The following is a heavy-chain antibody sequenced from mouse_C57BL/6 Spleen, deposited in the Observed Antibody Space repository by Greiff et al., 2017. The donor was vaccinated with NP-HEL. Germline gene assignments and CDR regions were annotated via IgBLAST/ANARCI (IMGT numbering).Heavy chain of an antibody. CDR2: ISSGSSTI. J-gene: IGHJ4*01. V-gene: IGHV5-17*01. Sequence: EVMLVESGGGLVKPGGSLKLSCAASGFTFSDYGMHWVRQAPEKGLEWVAYISSGSSTIYYADTVKGRFTISRDNAKNTLFLQMTSLRSEDTAMYYCARRTYYAMAYWGQGTSVTVSS. CDR1: GFTFSDYG. CDR3: ARRTYYAMAY.